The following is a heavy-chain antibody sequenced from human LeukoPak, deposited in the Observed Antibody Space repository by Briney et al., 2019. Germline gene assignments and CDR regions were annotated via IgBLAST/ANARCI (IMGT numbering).Heavy chain of an antibody. CDR2: ISAYNGNT. CDR3: ARGGTYYYGSGSYYNPPYYYYYMDV. V-gene: IGHV1-18*01. Sequence: ASVTVSCKASGYTFTSYGISWVRQAPGQGLEWMGWISAYNGNTNYAQKLQGRVTMTTDTSTSTAYMELRSLRSDDTAVYYCARGGTYYYGSGSYYNPPYYYYYMDVWGKGTTVTISS. CDR1: GYTFTSYG. D-gene: IGHD3-10*01. J-gene: IGHJ6*03.